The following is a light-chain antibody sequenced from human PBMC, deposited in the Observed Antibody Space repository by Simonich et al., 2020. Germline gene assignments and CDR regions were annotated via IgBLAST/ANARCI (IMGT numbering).Light chain of an antibody. J-gene: IGKJ3*01. Sequence: DIVMTQSPDSLAVSLGERATINCKSSPSVLYRSNNKNYLAWYQQKPGQPPKLLIYWASTRESGVPDRFSGSGSGTDFTLTISSRQAEDVAVYYCQQYYSTPFTFGPGTKVDIK. CDR1: PSVLYRSNNKNY. CDR3: QQYYSTPFT. CDR2: WAS. V-gene: IGKV4-1*01.